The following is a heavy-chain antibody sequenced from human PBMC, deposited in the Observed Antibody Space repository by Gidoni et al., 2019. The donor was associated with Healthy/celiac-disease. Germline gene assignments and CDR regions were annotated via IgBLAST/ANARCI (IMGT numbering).Heavy chain of an antibody. CDR1: GFTFSSYG. CDR3: AKESNGYSGWYWNY. Sequence: QVQLVESGGGVVQPGRSLRLSCAASGFTFSSYGMHWVRQAPGKGLEWVAVISYDGSNKYYADSVKGRFTISRDNSKNTLYLQMNSLSAEDTAVYYCAKESNGYSGWYWNYWGQGTLVTVSS. D-gene: IGHD6-19*01. J-gene: IGHJ4*02. CDR2: ISYDGSNK. V-gene: IGHV3-30*18.